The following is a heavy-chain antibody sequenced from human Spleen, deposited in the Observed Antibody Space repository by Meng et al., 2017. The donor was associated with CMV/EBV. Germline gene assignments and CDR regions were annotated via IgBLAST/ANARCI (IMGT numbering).Heavy chain of an antibody. CDR2: IYPGDSEI. CDR1: GYSFDSHW. Sequence: KVSCKASGYSFDSHWIGWVRQMPGKGLEWMAVIYPGDSEIRYSPSFQGQVTISADKSITTAHLQWSSLKASDTAMYYCATLSNWYSEFYFDNWGQGTLVTVS. CDR3: ATLSNWYSEFYFDN. J-gene: IGHJ4*02. D-gene: IGHD6-13*01. V-gene: IGHV5-51*01.